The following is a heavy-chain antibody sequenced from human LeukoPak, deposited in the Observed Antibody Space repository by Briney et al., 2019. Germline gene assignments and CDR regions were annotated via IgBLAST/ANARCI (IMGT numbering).Heavy chain of an antibody. CDR3: ARSRTKAGTWGGYLDH. V-gene: IGHV1-18*01. CDR1: GYTFTSYG. J-gene: IGHJ4*02. D-gene: IGHD3-10*01. Sequence: GASVKVSCKASGYTFTSYGISWVRQAPGQGLEWMGWISAYNGNTNYAQKFQGRVTMTRDMSTSTVYMELNSLRSEDTAVYYCARSRTKAGTWGGYLDHWGQGTLVSVSS. CDR2: ISAYNGNT.